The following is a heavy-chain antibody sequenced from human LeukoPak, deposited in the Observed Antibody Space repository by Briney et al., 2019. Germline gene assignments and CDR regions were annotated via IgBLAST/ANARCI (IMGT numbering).Heavy chain of an antibody. J-gene: IGHJ4*02. Sequence: SETLSLTCTVSGGSISSSNYYWGWIRQPPGKGLEWIGSIYYSGRTYYNPSPKSRVTMSVDTSKNQFSLKLRSVTAADTAMYYCARHWEQQPAPGDDCWGQGSLVTVSS. CDR3: ARHWEQQPAPGDDC. CDR2: IYYSGRT. D-gene: IGHD6-13*01. V-gene: IGHV4-39*01. CDR1: GGSISSSNYY.